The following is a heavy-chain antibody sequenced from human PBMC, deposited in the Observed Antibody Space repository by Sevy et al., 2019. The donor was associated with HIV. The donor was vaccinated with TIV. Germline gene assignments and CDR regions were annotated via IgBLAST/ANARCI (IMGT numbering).Heavy chain of an antibody. D-gene: IGHD3-10*01. CDR3: ARDGVDYYGSGSLGY. J-gene: IGHJ4*02. Sequence: GGSLRLSCAASGFTFSSYWMSWVRQAPGKGLEWVANIKQDGSEKYYVDSVKGRFTISRANAKNSLYLQMNSLRAEDTAVYYCARDGVDYYGSGSLGYWGQGTLVTVSS. CDR1: GFTFSSYW. V-gene: IGHV3-7*01. CDR2: IKQDGSEK.